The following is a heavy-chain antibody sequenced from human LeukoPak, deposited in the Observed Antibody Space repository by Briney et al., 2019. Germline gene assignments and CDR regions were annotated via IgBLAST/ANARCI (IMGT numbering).Heavy chain of an antibody. V-gene: IGHV3-48*01. CDR2: ISSSSNTI. D-gene: IGHD3-3*01. Sequence: GGSLRLSCAASGFTFSSYSMNWVRQALGKGLEWVSYISSSSNTIYYADSVKGRFTISRDNAKNSLYLQMNSLRAEDTAVYYCARDSITIFGVVNPFDYWGQGTLVTVSS. CDR1: GFTFSSYS. CDR3: ARDSITIFGVVNPFDY. J-gene: IGHJ4*02.